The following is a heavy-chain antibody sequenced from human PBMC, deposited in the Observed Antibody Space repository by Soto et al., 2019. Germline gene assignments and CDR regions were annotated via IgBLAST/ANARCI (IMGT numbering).Heavy chain of an antibody. CDR1: GYTFTSYG. D-gene: IGHD3-10*01. CDR3: ARADGSGSYYYYYMDV. Sequence: ASVKVSCKASGYTFTSYGISWVRQAPGQGLEWMGWMNASSGNTGYAQKFQGRVTMTRNTSISTAYMELSSLRSEDTAVYYCARADGSGSYYYYYMDVWGKGTTVTVSS. CDR2: MNASSGNT. V-gene: IGHV1-8*02. J-gene: IGHJ6*03.